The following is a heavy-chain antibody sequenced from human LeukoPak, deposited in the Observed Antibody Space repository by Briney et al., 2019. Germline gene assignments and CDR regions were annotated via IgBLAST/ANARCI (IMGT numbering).Heavy chain of an antibody. V-gene: IGHV4-34*01. D-gene: IGHD6-19*01. J-gene: IGHJ1*01. CDR3: ARGFRWLDNKYFQH. Sequence: PSETLSLTCAVYGGSFSGYYWSWIRQPPGKGLEWIGEINHSGSTNYNPSLKSRVTISVDTSKNQFSLKLSSVTAADTAVYYCARGFRWLDNKYFQHWGQGTLVTVSS. CDR1: GGSFSGYY. CDR2: INHSGST.